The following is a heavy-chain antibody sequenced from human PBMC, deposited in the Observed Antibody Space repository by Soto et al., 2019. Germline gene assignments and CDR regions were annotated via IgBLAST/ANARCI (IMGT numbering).Heavy chain of an antibody. V-gene: IGHV4-39*01. CDR3: ARQDGDDPDYYYYGMDV. J-gene: IGHJ6*02. CDR2: IYYSGST. D-gene: IGHD4-17*01. CDR1: GGSISSSSYY. Sequence: SETLSLTCTVSGGSISSSSYYWGWIRQPPGKGLEWIGSIYYSGSTYYNPSLKSRVIISVDTSKNQFSLKLSSVTAADTAVYYCARQDGDDPDYYYYGMDVWGQGTTVTVSS.